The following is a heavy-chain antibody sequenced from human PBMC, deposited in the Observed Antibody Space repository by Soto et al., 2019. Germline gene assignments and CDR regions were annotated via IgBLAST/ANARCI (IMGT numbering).Heavy chain of an antibody. CDR2: IYHSGST. V-gene: IGHV4-4*02. Sequence: QVQLQESGPGLVKPSGTLSLTCAVSGGSISSSNWWSWVRQSPGKGLEWIGEIYHSGSTNYNPSLKTRVTMSVDKSNNQFSLRLSSVTAADTAVYYCARALPCSGGNCYQSPFDYWGQGTLVTVSS. D-gene: IGHD2-15*01. J-gene: IGHJ4*02. CDR1: GGSISSSNW. CDR3: ARALPCSGGNCYQSPFDY.